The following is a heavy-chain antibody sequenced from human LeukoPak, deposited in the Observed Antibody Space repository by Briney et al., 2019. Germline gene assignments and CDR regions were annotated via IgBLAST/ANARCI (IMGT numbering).Heavy chain of an antibody. CDR3: ARGGTRPDNWFDP. V-gene: IGHV4-39*07. CDR1: GGSISSSSYY. J-gene: IGHJ5*02. CDR2: IYYSGST. Sequence: SETLSLTCTVSGGSISSSSYYWGWIRQPPGKGLEWIGSIYYSGSTYYNPSLKSRVTMSVDTSKNQFSLKLSSVTAADTAVYYCARGGTRPDNWFDPWGQGTLVTVSS.